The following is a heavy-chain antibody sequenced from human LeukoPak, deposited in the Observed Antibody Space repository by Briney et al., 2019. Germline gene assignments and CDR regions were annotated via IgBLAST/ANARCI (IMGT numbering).Heavy chain of an antibody. CDR3: ARDPRRGIIVGATVWFDP. Sequence: SVKVSCKASGGTFSSYAISWVRQAPGQGLEWMGGIIPIFGTANYAQKFRGRVTITTDESTSTAYMELSSLRSEDTAVYYCARDPRRGIIVGATVWFDPWGQGTLVTVSS. J-gene: IGHJ5*02. V-gene: IGHV1-69*05. CDR2: IIPIFGTA. D-gene: IGHD1-26*01. CDR1: GGTFSSYA.